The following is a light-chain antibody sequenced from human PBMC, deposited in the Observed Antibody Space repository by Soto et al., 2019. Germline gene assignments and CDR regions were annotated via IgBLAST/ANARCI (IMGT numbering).Light chain of an antibody. CDR2: DVS. Sequence: QSALTQPASVSGSPGQSITISCTGTSSDVGGYNYVSWYQQHPGRAPQLMIYDVSNRPSGVSNRFSGSRSCNTASRTISGLQAEDEADYYCSSYATSTTVLFGGGTKLTVL. J-gene: IGLJ2*01. CDR3: SSYATSTTVL. V-gene: IGLV2-14*03. CDR1: SSDVGGYNY.